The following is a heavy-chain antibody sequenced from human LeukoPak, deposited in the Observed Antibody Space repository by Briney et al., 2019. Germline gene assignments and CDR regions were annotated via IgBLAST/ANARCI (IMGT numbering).Heavy chain of an antibody. Sequence: GGSLRLSCAASGFTFSDYYMSWIRQAPGKGLEWVSYISSSGSTIYYADSVKGRFTISRDNAKNSLYLQMNNLRVEDTAVYYCARDQPIGYNYGYPFDNWGQGTLVTVSS. CDR3: ARDQPIGYNYGYPFDN. D-gene: IGHD5-18*01. V-gene: IGHV3-11*04. CDR2: ISSSGSTI. CDR1: GFTFSDYY. J-gene: IGHJ4*02.